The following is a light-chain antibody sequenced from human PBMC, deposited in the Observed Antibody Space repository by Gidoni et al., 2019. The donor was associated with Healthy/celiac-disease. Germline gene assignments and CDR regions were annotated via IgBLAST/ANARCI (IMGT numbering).Light chain of an antibody. CDR3: AAWDDSLNGRGV. CDR1: SSNIGSNT. V-gene: IGLV1-44*01. CDR2: RNN. Sequence: QSVLTQPPSASGTPGQSVTISCSGSSSNIGSNTVNLYQQLPGTAPKLLSYRNNHRPSGVPDRFSGSKSGTSASLAISGLQSEDEADYYCAAWDDSLNGRGVFGGGTKLTVL. J-gene: IGLJ2*01.